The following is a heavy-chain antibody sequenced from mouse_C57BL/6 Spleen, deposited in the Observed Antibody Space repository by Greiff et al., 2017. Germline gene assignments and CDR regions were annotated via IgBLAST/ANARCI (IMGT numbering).Heavy chain of an antibody. J-gene: IGHJ4*01. CDR1: GFTFSDYG. CDR3: ARDYDGLYAIDY. Sequence: EVHLVESGGGLVKPGGSLKLSCAASGFTFSDYGMHWVRQAPEKGLEWVAYISSGSSTIYYADTVKGRFTISRDNAKNTLCLQMTSLRSEDTAMYYCARDYDGLYAIDYWGQGTSVTVSS. CDR2: ISSGSSTI. D-gene: IGHD2-3*01. V-gene: IGHV5-17*01.